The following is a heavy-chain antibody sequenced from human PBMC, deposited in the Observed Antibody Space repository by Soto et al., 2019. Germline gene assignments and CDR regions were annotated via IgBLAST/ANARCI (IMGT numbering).Heavy chain of an antibody. CDR1: GFTFSTYE. V-gene: IGHV3-48*03. Sequence: PGGSLILSCAASGFTFSTYEFNWVRQAPGRGLEWISYISVSGNIIKYAESVKGRFTISRDNADNSLHLHMSNLRVDDTALYFCVRDTMRASAAASLDYWGQGTQVTVSS. CDR3: VRDTMRASAAASLDY. CDR2: ISVSGNII. J-gene: IGHJ4*02. D-gene: IGHD2-2*01.